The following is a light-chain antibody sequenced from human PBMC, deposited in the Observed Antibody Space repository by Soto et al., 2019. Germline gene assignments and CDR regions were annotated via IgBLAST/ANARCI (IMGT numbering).Light chain of an antibody. J-gene: IGKJ1*01. Sequence: DIPMTQAPSTLSASVGDRVTITCRASQSISSWLAWYQQKPGKAPKLLISKASTLESGVPSGFSGSGSGTEFTLTINSLQPDDFATYYCQQYNSSPWTFGLGTKVEIK. V-gene: IGKV1-5*03. CDR3: QQYNSSPWT. CDR2: KAS. CDR1: QSISSW.